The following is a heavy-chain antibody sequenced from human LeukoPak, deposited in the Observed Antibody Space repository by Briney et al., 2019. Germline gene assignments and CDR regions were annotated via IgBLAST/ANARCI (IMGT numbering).Heavy chain of an antibody. J-gene: IGHJ3*02. CDR2: IYTSEST. CDR3: ASASEGSLPEYSFDI. CDR1: GGSISSYS. V-gene: IGHV4-4*09. D-gene: IGHD2/OR15-2a*01. Sequence: SETLSLTCTVSGGSISSYSCSWIRQPPGKGLGWIWYIYTSESTNYNPSLKSRVTISVDTSKNHFSLKLSSVTAADTAVYYCASASEGSLPEYSFDIWGQGTMVTVSS.